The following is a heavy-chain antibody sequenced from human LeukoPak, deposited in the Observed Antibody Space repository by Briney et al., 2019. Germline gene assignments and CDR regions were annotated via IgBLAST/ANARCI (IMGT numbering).Heavy chain of an antibody. J-gene: IGHJ5*02. D-gene: IGHD3-22*01. CDR1: GGSISSSNW. CDR3: ARVNLFYHDTSGYPNWFDP. V-gene: IGHV4-4*02. CDR2: IYHSGST. Sequence: SGTLSLTCAVSGGSISSSNWWSWVRQPPGKGLEWIGEIYHSGSTNYNPSLKSRVTISVDKSKNQFSLKLSSVTAADTAVYYCARVNLFYHDTSGYPNWFDPWGQGTLVTVSS.